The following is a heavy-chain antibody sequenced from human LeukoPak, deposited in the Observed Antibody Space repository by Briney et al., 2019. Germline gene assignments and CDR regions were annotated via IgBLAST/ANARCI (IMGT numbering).Heavy chain of an antibody. V-gene: IGHV3-30*04. J-gene: IGHJ4*02. CDR2: IAFDGNKK. Sequence: GRSLRLSCAASGFIFRRYAMHWVRQAPGKGLEWVAVIAFDGNKKYYADSVKGRFTISRDNSKNTLYLQMNSLRDEDTAVYYCARADSDVGVAATISREGDYFDYWGQGTLVTVSS. D-gene: IGHD5-12*01. CDR3: ARADSDVGVAATISREGDYFDY. CDR1: GFIFRRYA.